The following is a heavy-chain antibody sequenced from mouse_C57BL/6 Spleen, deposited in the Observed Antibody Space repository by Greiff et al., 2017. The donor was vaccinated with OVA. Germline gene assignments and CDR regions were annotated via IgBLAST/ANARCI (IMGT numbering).Heavy chain of an antibody. CDR2: ISSGGSYN. V-gene: IGHV5-6*02. Sequence: DVTLVESGGDLVKPGGSLKLSCAASGFTFSSYGMSWVRQTPDKRLEWVAIISSGGSYNSYPDRVKGRFTIPRDNAKNTLYLQMSSLKSEDTAMYYCTRGDDYDWFAYWGQGTLVTVSA. D-gene: IGHD2-4*01. CDR1: GFTFSSYG. J-gene: IGHJ3*01. CDR3: TRGDDYDWFAY.